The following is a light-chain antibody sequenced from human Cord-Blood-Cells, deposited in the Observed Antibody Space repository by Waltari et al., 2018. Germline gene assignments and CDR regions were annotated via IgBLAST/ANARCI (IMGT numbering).Light chain of an antibody. CDR2: SNN. CDR1: SSSIGRNT. CDR3: AAWDDSLNGVV. Sequence: QSVLTQPPSASGTPGQRVTIPCSATSSSIGRNTVNWYQQLPGTAPTLLIYSNNQRPSGVPDRFSGSKSGTSASLAISGLQSEDEADYYCAAWDDSLNGVVFGGGTKLTVL. J-gene: IGLJ2*01. V-gene: IGLV1-44*01.